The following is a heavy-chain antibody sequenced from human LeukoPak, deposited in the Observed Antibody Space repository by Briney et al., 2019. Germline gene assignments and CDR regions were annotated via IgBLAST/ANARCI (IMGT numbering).Heavy chain of an antibody. CDR1: GYSFYSSW. D-gene: IGHD3-10*01. Sequence: GSSLKISCKGSGYSFYSSWIGCVRQMPGKVLEWMVIIFPADSDARYSPAFQGQVTMSVDTSSSTAYLQWSSLKASDTAIYYCARQRGVSKTYFSDALDVWGQGTTVTVSS. CDR3: ARQRGVSKTYFSDALDV. J-gene: IGHJ6*02. V-gene: IGHV5-51*01. CDR2: IFPADSDA.